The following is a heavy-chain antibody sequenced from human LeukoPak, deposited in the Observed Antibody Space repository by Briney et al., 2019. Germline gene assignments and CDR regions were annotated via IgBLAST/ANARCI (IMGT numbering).Heavy chain of an antibody. V-gene: IGHV3-21*01. CDR2: ISSSSSYI. Sequence: GGSLRLSCAASGFTFSSYSMNWVRQAPGKGLEWVSSISSSSSYIYYADSVKGRFTISRDNAKNSLYLQMNSLRAEDTAVYYCAREKRSEYCSGGSCRNAFDIWGQGTMVTVSS. D-gene: IGHD2-15*01. J-gene: IGHJ3*02. CDR3: AREKRSEYCSGGSCRNAFDI. CDR1: GFTFSSYS.